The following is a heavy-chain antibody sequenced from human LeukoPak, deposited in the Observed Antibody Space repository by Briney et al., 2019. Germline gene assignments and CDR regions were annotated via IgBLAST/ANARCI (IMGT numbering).Heavy chain of an antibody. CDR1: GGSISSGDYY. J-gene: IGHJ3*02. D-gene: IGHD3-10*01. CDR2: IYHSGST. CDR3: ARGFSGSYMVRGVMSFAFDI. Sequence: KPSETLSLTCTVSGGSISSGDYYWSWIRQSPGKGLEWIGYIYHSGSTYYNPSLKSRVTISKDTSKNQFSLKVTSVTVADTAVYYCARGFSGSYMVRGVMSFAFDIWGQGTMVTVSS. V-gene: IGHV4-30-4*01.